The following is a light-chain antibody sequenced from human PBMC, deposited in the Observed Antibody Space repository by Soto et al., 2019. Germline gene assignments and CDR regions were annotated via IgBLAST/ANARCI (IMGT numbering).Light chain of an antibody. CDR2: GAS. Sequence: EIVMTQSPATLSVSPGERATLSCRASHSITRNLAWYQQSPGQAPRLLIYGASTRANGIPARFSGSGSGTEFTLTINSLQSEDFAVYYCQQYNNWPMWTFGQGTKVDI. V-gene: IGKV3-15*01. CDR1: HSITRN. CDR3: QQYNNWPMWT. J-gene: IGKJ1*01.